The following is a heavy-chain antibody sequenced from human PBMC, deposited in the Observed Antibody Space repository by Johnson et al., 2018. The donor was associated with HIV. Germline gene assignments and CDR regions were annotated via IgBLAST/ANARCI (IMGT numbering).Heavy chain of an antibody. CDR3: AKDLFTEREDDVFDV. J-gene: IGHJ3*01. Sequence: QVQLVESGGGVVQPGRSLRLSCAASGFTFSIYAMHWVRQAPGKGLEWVAVISYDGSNKYYADSVKGRFTISRDNSKNTLYLQMNSLRAEDTAVYYCAKDLFTEREDDVFDVWGQGTMVTVSS. CDR1: GFTFSIYA. V-gene: IGHV3-30*14. D-gene: IGHD1-26*01. CDR2: ISYDGSNK.